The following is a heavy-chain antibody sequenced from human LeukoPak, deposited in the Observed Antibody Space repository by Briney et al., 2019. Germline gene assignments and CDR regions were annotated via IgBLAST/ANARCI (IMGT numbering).Heavy chain of an antibody. CDR3: ATVKVAGTPDYYMDV. CDR1: GYTFTGYY. Sequence: ASVKVSCKASGYTFTGYYMHWVRQAPGKGLEWMGGFDPEDGETIYAQKFQGRVTMTEDTSTDTAYMELSSLRSEDTAVYYCATVKVAGTPDYYMDVWGKGTTVTVSS. CDR2: FDPEDGET. V-gene: IGHV1-24*01. J-gene: IGHJ6*03. D-gene: IGHD6-19*01.